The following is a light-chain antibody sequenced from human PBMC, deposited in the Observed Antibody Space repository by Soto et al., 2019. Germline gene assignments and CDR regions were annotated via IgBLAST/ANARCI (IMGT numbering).Light chain of an antibody. Sequence: DMQITQSPSTLSASVGDRVTITCRASQSISSWLAWYQQKPGKAPKLLIYDASSLESGVPSRFSGSGSGTEFTLTISSMQPDDFANYYCQQYNSYSYTFGQGTKVDIK. J-gene: IGKJ2*01. CDR3: QQYNSYSYT. CDR2: DAS. V-gene: IGKV1-5*01. CDR1: QSISSW.